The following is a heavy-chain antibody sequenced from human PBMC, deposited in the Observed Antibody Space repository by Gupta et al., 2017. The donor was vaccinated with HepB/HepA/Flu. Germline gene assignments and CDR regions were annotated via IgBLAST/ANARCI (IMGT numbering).Heavy chain of an antibody. Sequence: QVQLVQSGAEVKKPGASVKVSCKASGYTFTSYGISWVRQAPGQGLEWMGWISAYNGNTTYAQKLQGRVTMPTDTSTSTAYMERRSLRSDDXAVYYCARGGFDSSSDNWFDPWGQGTLVTVSS. CDR1: GYTFTSYG. J-gene: IGHJ5*02. V-gene: IGHV1-18*01. CDR2: ISAYNGNT. D-gene: IGHD6-13*01. CDR3: ARGGFDSSSDNWFDP.